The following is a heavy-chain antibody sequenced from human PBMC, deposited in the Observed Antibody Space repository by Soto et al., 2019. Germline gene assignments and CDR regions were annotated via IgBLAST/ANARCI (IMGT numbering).Heavy chain of an antibody. CDR1: GFIFSNFW. V-gene: IGHV3-7*05. CDR3: VRGGSHSFDY. D-gene: IGHD1-26*01. CDR2: IKEDGSEK. J-gene: IGHJ4*02. Sequence: GGSLRLSCAASGFIFSNFWMSWVRQAPGKGLEWVADIKEDGSEKYHVDSVKGRFTISRDNVKNLMYLQMDSLRAEDTAVYKCVRGGSHSFDYCGQGTLVTVSS.